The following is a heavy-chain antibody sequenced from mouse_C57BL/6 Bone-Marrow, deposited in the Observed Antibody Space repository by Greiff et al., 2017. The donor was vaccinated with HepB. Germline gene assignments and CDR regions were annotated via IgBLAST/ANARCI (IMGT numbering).Heavy chain of an antibody. D-gene: IGHD2-12*01. CDR1: GFTFSSYT. CDR2: ISGGGGNT. CDR3: ARRFYDEASFAY. V-gene: IGHV5-9*01. J-gene: IGHJ3*01. Sequence: EVMLVESGGGLVKPGGSLKLSCAASGFTFSSYTMSWVRQTPEKRLEWVATISGGGGNTYYPDSVKGRFTISRDNAKNTLYLQMSSLRSEDTALYNCARRFYDEASFAYWGQGTLVTVSA.